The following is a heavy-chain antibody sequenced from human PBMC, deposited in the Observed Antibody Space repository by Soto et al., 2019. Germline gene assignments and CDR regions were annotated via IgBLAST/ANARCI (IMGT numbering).Heavy chain of an antibody. CDR1: GGSISSGGYY. CDR3: ARIGNDYVWGSYRKIDY. Sequence: QVQLQEAGPGLVKPSQTLSLTCTVSGGSISSGGYYWSWIRQHPGKGLEWIGYIYYSGSTYYNPSLKNRVTTSVDTSTNQFSLRLSSVTDADTAVYYCARIGNDYVWGSYRKIDYWGQGTLVTVSS. CDR2: IYYSGST. D-gene: IGHD3-16*02. J-gene: IGHJ4*02. V-gene: IGHV4-31*03.